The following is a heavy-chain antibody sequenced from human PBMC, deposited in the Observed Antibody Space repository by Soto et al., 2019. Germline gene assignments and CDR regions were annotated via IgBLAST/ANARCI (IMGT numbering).Heavy chain of an antibody. J-gene: IGHJ4*02. Sequence: QVQLVGSGGGVVQPGRSLRLSCAASGLIFRSYAMHWVRQAPGKGLEWVAVISYDGSNKYYADSVKGRFTISRDNSKNTLYLQLNSLRAEDTAVYYCARDGIAAAAFDYWGQGTLVTVSS. CDR1: GLIFRSYA. CDR2: ISYDGSNK. D-gene: IGHD6-13*01. V-gene: IGHV3-30-3*01. CDR3: ARDGIAAAAFDY.